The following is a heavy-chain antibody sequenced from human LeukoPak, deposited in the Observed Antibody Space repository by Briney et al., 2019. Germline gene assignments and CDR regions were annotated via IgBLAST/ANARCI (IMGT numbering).Heavy chain of an antibody. J-gene: IGHJ3*02. CDR2: ISSSGSTI. CDR1: GFTFSSYE. CDR3: AKDLGASEYYYDSSGYDI. V-gene: IGHV3-48*03. Sequence: GGSLRLSCAASGFTFSSYEMNWVRQAPGKGLEWVSYISSSGSTIYYADSVKGRFTISRDNSKNTLYLQMNSLRAEDTAVYYCAKDLGASEYYYDSSGYDIWGQGTMVTVSS. D-gene: IGHD3-22*01.